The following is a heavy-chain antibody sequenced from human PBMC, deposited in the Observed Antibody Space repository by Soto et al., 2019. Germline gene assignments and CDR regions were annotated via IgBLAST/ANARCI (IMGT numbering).Heavy chain of an antibody. V-gene: IGHV1-18*04. CDR3: ARDGKITMVRGVSYYYGMDV. CDR2: ISAYNGNT. CDR1: GYTFTSYG. J-gene: IGHJ6*02. D-gene: IGHD3-10*01. Sequence: ASVKVSCKASGYTFTSYGISWVRQAPGQGLEWMGWISAYNGNTNYAQKLQGRVTMTTDTSTSTAYMELRSLRSDDTAVYYCARDGKITMVRGVSYYYGMDVWGQGTTVTVSS.